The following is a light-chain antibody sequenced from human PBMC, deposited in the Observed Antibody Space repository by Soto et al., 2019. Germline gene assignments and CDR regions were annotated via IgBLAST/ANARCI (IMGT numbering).Light chain of an antibody. Sequence: QSALTQSPSASGSPGQSVTISCTGTSSDVGNYKYVSWYQQHPGKAPKLMIYEVSNRPSGVPDRFSGSKSGNTASLTVSGLQVWDEAGYYCSSYAGSNLWVFGGGTKVTVL. J-gene: IGLJ3*02. CDR1: SSDVGNYKY. CDR3: SSYAGSNLWV. CDR2: EVS. V-gene: IGLV2-8*01.